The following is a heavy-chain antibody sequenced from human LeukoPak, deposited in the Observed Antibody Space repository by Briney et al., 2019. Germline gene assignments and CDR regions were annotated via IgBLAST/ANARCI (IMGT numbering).Heavy chain of an antibody. CDR2: SYSGGSS. Sequence: GGSLRLSCAASGLTVSSNYMSWVRQAPGNGLEWVSVSYSGGSSYYADSVKGRFTISRDNSKNTLYLQMNTLRAEDTAVYFCAREEHYRRYFALWGRGTLVTVSS. V-gene: IGHV3-53*01. D-gene: IGHD3-16*02. J-gene: IGHJ2*01. CDR3: AREEHYRRYFAL. CDR1: GLTVSSNY.